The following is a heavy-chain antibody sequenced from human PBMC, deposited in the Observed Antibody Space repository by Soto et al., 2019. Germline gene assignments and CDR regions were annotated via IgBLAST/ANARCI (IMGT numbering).Heavy chain of an antibody. CDR2: IWYDGSNK. D-gene: IGHD5-12*01. V-gene: IGHV3-33*01. CDR1: GFTFSSYG. J-gene: IGHJ4*02. CDR3: ARGYSGYEGTLAY. Sequence: QVQLVESGGGVVQPGRSLRLSCAASGFTFSSYGMHWVRQAPGKGLEWVAVIWYDGSNKYYADSVKGRFTISRDNSKNTRYLQMNSMRGEDTAVYYCARGYSGYEGTLAYWGQGTLVTVSS.